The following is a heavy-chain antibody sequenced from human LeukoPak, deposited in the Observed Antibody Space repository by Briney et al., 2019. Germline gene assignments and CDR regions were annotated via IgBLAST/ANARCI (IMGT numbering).Heavy chain of an antibody. Sequence: QPGGSLRLSCAASGFSFSSYWMSWVRQAPGKGLEWVANIRYDGSEKYYVDSVKGRFTISRDNSKNTLYLQMNSLRAEDTAVYYCAKVTYSSSWYTSWYYFDYWGQGTLVTVSS. CDR3: AKVTYSSSWYTSWYYFDY. J-gene: IGHJ4*02. CDR2: IRYDGSEK. V-gene: IGHV3-7*01. D-gene: IGHD6-13*01. CDR1: GFSFSSYW.